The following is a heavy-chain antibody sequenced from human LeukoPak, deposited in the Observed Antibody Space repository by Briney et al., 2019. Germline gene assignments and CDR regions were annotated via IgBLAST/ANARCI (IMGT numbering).Heavy chain of an antibody. Sequence: GGSLRPSCAPPGFTFRGYAMNGVAQAPGKGLDGVAVISYDGSNKYYADSVKGRFTISRDNSKNTLYLQMNSLRAEDTAVYYRARDKEAYATLDYWGQGTLVTVSS. CDR3: ARDKEAYATLDY. CDR2: ISYDGSNK. V-gene: IGHV3-30-3*01. CDR1: GFTFRGYA. J-gene: IGHJ4*02. D-gene: IGHD2-15*01.